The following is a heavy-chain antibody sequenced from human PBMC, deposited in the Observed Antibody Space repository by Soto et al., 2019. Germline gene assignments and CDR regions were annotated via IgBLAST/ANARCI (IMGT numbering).Heavy chain of an antibody. CDR1: GFTFSDYY. V-gene: IGHV3-11*06. D-gene: IGHD2-15*01. CDR2: ISSSSSYT. Sequence: PGGSLRLSCAASGFTFSDYYMSWIRQAPGKGLEWVSYISSSSSYTNYADSVKGRFTISRDNAKNSLYLQMNSLRAEDTAVYYCARPTYNGYCSGGSCFYFDYWGQGTLVTVSS. J-gene: IGHJ4*02. CDR3: ARPTYNGYCSGGSCFYFDY.